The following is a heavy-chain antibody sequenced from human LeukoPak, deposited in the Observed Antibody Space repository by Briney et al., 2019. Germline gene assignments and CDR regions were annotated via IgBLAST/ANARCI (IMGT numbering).Heavy chain of an antibody. J-gene: IGHJ5*02. D-gene: IGHD6-13*01. CDR1: GFTFSSYE. Sequence: GSLRLSCAASGFTFSSYEMNWVRQPPGKGLEWIGSIYYSGSTYYNPSLKSRVTISVDTSKNQFSLKLSSVTAADTAVYYCAREHSSSWDNWFDPWGQGTLVTVSS. CDR3: AREHSSSWDNWFDP. CDR2: IYYSGST. V-gene: IGHV4-39*07.